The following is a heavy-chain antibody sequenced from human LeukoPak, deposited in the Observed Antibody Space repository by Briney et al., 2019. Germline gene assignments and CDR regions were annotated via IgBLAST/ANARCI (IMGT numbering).Heavy chain of an antibody. CDR2: INGNGGST. Sequence: PGGSLRLSCAASGFTFGDYGMSWVRQAPGKGLEWVSGINGNGGSTGYADSVKGRFTISRDNAKNSLYLQMNSLRAEDTAFYYCAAQGYCSDGSCSWGQGTLVTVSS. V-gene: IGHV3-20*04. D-gene: IGHD2-15*01. J-gene: IGHJ5*02. CDR1: GFTFGDYG. CDR3: AAQGYCSDGSCS.